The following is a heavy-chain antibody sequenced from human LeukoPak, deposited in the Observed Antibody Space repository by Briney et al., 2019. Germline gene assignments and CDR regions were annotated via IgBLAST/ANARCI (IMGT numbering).Heavy chain of an antibody. CDR1: GYTFTSYG. J-gene: IGHJ6*02. V-gene: IGHV1-18*01. Sequence: ASVKVSCKASGYTFTSYGISWVRHAPGQGLEWMGWISAYNGNTNYAQKLQGRVTMTTDTSTSTAYMELRSLRSDDTAVYYCARLHGSGSYYPYYGMDVWGQGTTVTISS. D-gene: IGHD3-10*01. CDR3: ARLHGSGSYYPYYGMDV. CDR2: ISAYNGNT.